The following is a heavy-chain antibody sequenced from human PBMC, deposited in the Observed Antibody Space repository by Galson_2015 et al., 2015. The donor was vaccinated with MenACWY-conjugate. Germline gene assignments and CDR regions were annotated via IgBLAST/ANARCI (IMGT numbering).Heavy chain of an antibody. CDR2: ISDRGTYT. CDR1: GFTFNNYA. Sequence: SLRLSCAASGFTFNNYAMNWLRQAPGKGLEWLSVISDRGTYTAYADSVKGRFAISRDISKDTVFLQITSLGVEDTAVYFCGKDKVADTAVVIEHWGQGALVSVSS. D-gene: IGHD5-18*01. CDR3: GKDKVADTAVVIEH. V-gene: IGHV3-23*01. J-gene: IGHJ1*01.